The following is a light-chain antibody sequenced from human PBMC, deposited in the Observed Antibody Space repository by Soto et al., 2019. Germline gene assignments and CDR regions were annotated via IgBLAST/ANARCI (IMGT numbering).Light chain of an antibody. CDR1: RGISSY. CDR3: QQYNSYRT. Sequence: IQLTQSPSSLSASLGDRVTITCQASRGISSYLAWYQQKPGKAPKLLVYSASTLQSGVPSRFSGSGSGPDFTLTISSLQPEDFATYYCQQYNSYRTFGQGTKVDIK. V-gene: IGKV1-9*01. J-gene: IGKJ1*01. CDR2: SAS.